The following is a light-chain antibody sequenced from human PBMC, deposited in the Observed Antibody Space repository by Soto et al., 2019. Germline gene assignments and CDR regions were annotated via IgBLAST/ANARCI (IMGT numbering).Light chain of an antibody. J-gene: IGKJ1*01. CDR3: QLRWT. Sequence: EIVLTQSPATLSLSPGERATLSCRASQSVSSYLAWYQQKPGQAPRLLIYDASNRATGIPARFSGSGSGTNFTLTISCLEPEDFEVYYCQLRWTFGQGTKVDIK. V-gene: IGKV3-11*01. CDR1: QSVSSY. CDR2: DAS.